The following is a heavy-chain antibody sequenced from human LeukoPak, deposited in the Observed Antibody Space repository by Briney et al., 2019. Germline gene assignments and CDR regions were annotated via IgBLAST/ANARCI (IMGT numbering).Heavy chain of an antibody. V-gene: IGHV3-21*01. CDR2: ITSSSSYI. CDR3: ARDGWADY. D-gene: IGHD6-19*01. J-gene: IGHJ4*02. Sequence: PGGSLRLSCAASGLXFSSYSINWVRQAPGKGLEWVSSITSSSSYINYADSVKGRFTISRDNAKNSLDLQMNSLRAEDTTVYYCARDGWADYWGQGTLVTVSS. CDR1: GLXFSSYS.